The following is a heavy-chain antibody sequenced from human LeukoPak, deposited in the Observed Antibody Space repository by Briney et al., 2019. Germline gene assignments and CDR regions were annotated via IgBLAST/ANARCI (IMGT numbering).Heavy chain of an antibody. V-gene: IGHV1-3*04. CDR1: GYTFVSHG. J-gene: IGHJ4*02. D-gene: IGHD1-26*01. CDR2: INTGSGNT. CDR3: ARGYSGCFHY. Sequence: GASVKVSCKASGYTFVSHGVHWVRQAPGQGLEWMGWINTGSGNTKYSQRFQDRVTITMDTSASTVYMEMNDLGSEDTAVYYCARGYSGCFHYWGQGALVTVSS.